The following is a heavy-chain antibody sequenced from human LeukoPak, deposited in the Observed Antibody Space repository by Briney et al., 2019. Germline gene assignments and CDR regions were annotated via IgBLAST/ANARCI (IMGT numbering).Heavy chain of an antibody. CDR1: RGXISXYH. V-gene: IGHV4-59*08. J-gene: IGHJ4*02. D-gene: IGHD2-15*01. CDR3: ARQANGGLEDWSHYFDY. Sequence: SETLSLTRLCTRGXISXYHRGSIXXPPGKXXECIGXIYYSGSXXXXXSGGVNYNPSLSSRVTISLDTSRNQFSLKLTSVTAADTAVYYCARQANGGLEDWSHYFDYWGQGILVTVSS. CDR2: IYYSGSXXXXXSGGV.